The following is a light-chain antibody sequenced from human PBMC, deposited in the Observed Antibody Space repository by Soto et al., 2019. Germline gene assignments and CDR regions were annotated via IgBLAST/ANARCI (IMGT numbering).Light chain of an antibody. CDR2: SNN. J-gene: IGLJ2*01. Sequence: QSVLTQPPSASGTPGQRVTISCSGSSSNIGSNTVNWYQQLPGTAPQLLIYSNNQRPSGVPDRFSGSKSGTSASLAISGLQSEDEADYYCAAWDDSLGEVFGRGSQLTVL. CDR1: SSNIGSNT. V-gene: IGLV1-44*01. CDR3: AAWDDSLGEV.